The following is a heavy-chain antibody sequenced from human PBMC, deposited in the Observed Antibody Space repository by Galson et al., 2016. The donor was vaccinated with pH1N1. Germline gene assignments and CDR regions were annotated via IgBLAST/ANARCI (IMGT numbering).Heavy chain of an antibody. CDR1: GDSFSSRY. D-gene: IGHD5-12*01. CDR3: TTFSGYLRDDVFEV. J-gene: IGHJ3*01. V-gene: IGHV4-59*11. CDR2: IYYTGIT. Sequence: ETLSLTCTVSGDSFSSRYWTWIRQPPGKGLEWIGYIYYTGITNCNPALKSRITISLDTSKNHFTLTLRSVTAADTALYYCTTFSGYLRDDVFEVWGHGTRVLVSS.